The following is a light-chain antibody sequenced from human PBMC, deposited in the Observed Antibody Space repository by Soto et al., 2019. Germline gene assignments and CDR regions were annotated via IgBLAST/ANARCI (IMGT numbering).Light chain of an antibody. V-gene: IGKV1-39*01. J-gene: IGKJ1*01. CDR3: QQAYGAPPT. Sequence: DIQMTQSPSSLSASVGDRVTITCRASQSITTYLNWYQQISGEAPKLLIYAAARLQTGVPSRFSGSGSGTDFTLTISSLQPEDFATYYCQQAYGAPPTFGQGTKVDI. CDR1: QSITTY. CDR2: AAA.